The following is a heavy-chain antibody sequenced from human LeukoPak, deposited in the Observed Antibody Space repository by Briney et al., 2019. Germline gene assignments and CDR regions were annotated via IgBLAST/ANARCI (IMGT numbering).Heavy chain of an antibody. Sequence: GGSLRLSCAASGFTFSSYAMSWVRQAPGKGLEWVSAISGSGGSTYYADSVNGRFTISRDNSKNTLYLQMNSLRAEDTAVYYCAKDQWELQAGWFDPWGQGTLVTVSS. V-gene: IGHV3-23*01. J-gene: IGHJ5*02. CDR1: GFTFSSYA. D-gene: IGHD1-26*01. CDR2: ISGSGGST. CDR3: AKDQWELQAGWFDP.